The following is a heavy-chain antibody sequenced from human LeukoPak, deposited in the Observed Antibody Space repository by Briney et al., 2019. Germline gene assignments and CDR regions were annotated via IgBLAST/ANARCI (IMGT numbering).Heavy chain of an antibody. Sequence: GGSLRLSCAASGFTFSNYAVMWVRQAPGQGLEWVSAITSAGAPRYADSVRGRFTISRDNSKNTLYLQMNSLRAEDTAQYFCARDPNGDYIGAFEFWGQGTGVTVSS. CDR3: ARDPNGDYIGAFEF. D-gene: IGHD4-17*01. CDR2: ITSAGAP. CDR1: GFTFSNYA. V-gene: IGHV3-23*01. J-gene: IGHJ3*01.